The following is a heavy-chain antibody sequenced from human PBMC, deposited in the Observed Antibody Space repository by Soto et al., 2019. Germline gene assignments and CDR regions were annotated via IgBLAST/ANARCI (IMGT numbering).Heavy chain of an antibody. CDR1: GFTFRDYW. D-gene: IGHD2-8*01. J-gene: IGHJ4*02. CDR3: AGVDKILYSSNDF. Sequence: EVQLVESGGGLVRPGGSLRLSCAVSGFTFRDYWMSWVRQAPGKGLEWVANIKQDGSDEYYVDSMKGRINISRDNAGNSLHLQRNSLRAEDAAVYFCAGVDKILYSSNDFWGQGTLVTVSS. CDR2: IKQDGSDE. V-gene: IGHV3-7*03.